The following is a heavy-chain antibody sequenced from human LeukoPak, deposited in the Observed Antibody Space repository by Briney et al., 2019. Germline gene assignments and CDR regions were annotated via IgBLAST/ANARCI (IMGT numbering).Heavy chain of an antibody. CDR3: AREYNRGFDY. Sequence: GGSLRLSCAASGFTFSDYDIHWVRQVPGKGLEWVAVIWYDGSNKYYADSVKGRFTISRDNSKNTLYLQMHSLRAEDTALYYCAREYNRGFDYWGQGTLVTVSS. D-gene: IGHD1-14*01. CDR2: IWYDGSNK. J-gene: IGHJ4*02. CDR1: GFTFSDYD. V-gene: IGHV3-33*01.